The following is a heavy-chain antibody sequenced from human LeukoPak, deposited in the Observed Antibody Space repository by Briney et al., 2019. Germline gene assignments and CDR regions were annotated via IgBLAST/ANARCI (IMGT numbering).Heavy chain of an antibody. V-gene: IGHV3-30*02. CDR1: GFTFSSYG. CDR2: IRYDGSNK. CDR3: ARDSLHRRMITFGGVFDY. Sequence: GSLRLSCAASGFTFSSYGMHWVRQAPGKGLEWVAFIRYDGSNKYYADSVKGRFTISRDNSKNTLYLQMNSLRAEDTAVYYCARDSLHRRMITFGGVFDYWGQGTLVTVSS. J-gene: IGHJ4*02. D-gene: IGHD3-16*01.